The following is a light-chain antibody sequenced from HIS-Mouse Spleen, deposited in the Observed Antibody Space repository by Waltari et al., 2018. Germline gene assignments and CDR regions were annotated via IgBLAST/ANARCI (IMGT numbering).Light chain of an antibody. CDR1: SGSIASNY. CDR3: QSYDSSNVV. J-gene: IGLJ2*01. V-gene: IGLV6-57*02. Sequence: NFMLTHPHSVSESPGKTVTIPCTGSSGSIASNYVPWYQQRPGSAPTTVIYGDNPSPSGVPDRFSGSIDSSSNSASLTISGLKTEDEAEYYCQSYDSSNVVFGGGTKLTVL. CDR2: GDN.